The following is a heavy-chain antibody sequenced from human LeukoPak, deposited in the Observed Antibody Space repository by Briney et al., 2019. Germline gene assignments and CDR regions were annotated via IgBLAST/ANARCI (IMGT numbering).Heavy chain of an antibody. CDR3: ARRVGQQLVPHFDY. J-gene: IGHJ4*02. CDR2: IKQDGSEK. D-gene: IGHD6-13*01. Sequence: GGSLRLSCAASGFTFSSYWMSWVRQAPGKGLEWVANIKQDGSEKYYVDSVKGRFTISRDNAKNSLYLQMNSLRAEDTAVYYCARRVGQQLVPHFDYWGQGTLVTVSS. V-gene: IGHV3-7*01. CDR1: GFTFSSYW.